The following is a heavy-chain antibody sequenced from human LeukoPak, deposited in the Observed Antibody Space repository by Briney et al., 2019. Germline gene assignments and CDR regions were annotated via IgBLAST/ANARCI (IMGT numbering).Heavy chain of an antibody. D-gene: IGHD3-3*02. CDR3: ARVARSAFRFDY. Sequence: ASVKVSCNASGYTFTGYYMHWVRQAPGQGLEWMGWINPNSGGTNYAQKFQGRVTMTRDTSISTAYMELGRLRSDDTAVYYCARVARSAFRFDYWGQGTLVTVSS. J-gene: IGHJ4*02. V-gene: IGHV1-2*02. CDR2: INPNSGGT. CDR1: GYTFTGYY.